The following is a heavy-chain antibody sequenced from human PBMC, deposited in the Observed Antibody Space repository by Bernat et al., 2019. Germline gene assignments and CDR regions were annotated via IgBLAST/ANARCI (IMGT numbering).Heavy chain of an antibody. J-gene: IGHJ6*02. V-gene: IGHV4-30-4*01. CDR1: GGSISSGDYY. Sequence: QVQLQESGPGLVKSSQTLSLTCSVSGGSISSGDYYWSWIHQPPGKGLEWIGFIYYSGTTYDNPSLKSRLTISVDTSRNQFSLKLSSVTAADTAVYYCATVSYAYRGMDVWGQGTTVTVSS. CDR2: IYYSGTT. D-gene: IGHD3-16*01. CDR3: ATVSYAYRGMDV.